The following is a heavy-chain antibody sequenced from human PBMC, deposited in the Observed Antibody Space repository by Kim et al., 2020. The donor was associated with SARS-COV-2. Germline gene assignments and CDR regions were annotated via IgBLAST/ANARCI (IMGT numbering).Heavy chain of an antibody. CDR3: ARGRLGAKGWYFDY. Sequence: GGSLRLSCAASGFTVSSNYMSWVRQAPGKGLEWVSVIYSGGSTYYADSVKGRFTISRDNSKNTLYLQMNSLRAEDTAVYYCARGRLGAKGWYFDYWGQGTLVTVSS. V-gene: IGHV3-66*02. D-gene: IGHD1-26*01. CDR1: GFTVSSNY. J-gene: IGHJ4*02. CDR2: IYSGGST.